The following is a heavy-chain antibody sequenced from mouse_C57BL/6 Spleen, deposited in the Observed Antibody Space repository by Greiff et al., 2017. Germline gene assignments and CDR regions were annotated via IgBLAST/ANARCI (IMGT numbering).Heavy chain of an antibody. CDR1: GYTFTNYW. CDR2: IYPGGGYT. V-gene: IGHV1-63*01. J-gene: IGHJ4*01. CDR3: ARWDGNYDYYAMDY. D-gene: IGHD2-1*01. Sequence: VQLKESGAELVRPGTSVKMSCKASGYTFTNYWIGWAKQRPGHGLEWIGDIYPGGGYTNYNEKFKGKATLTADKSSSTAYLQFSSLTSEDSAIYYCARWDGNYDYYAMDYWGQGTSVTVSS.